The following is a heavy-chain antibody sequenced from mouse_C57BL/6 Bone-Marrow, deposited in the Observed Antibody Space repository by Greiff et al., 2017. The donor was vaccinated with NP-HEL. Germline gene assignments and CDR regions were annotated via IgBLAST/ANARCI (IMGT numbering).Heavy chain of an antibody. V-gene: IGHV1-61*01. CDR3: ARSLTTVGDY. CDR1: GYTFTSYW. Sequence: QVQLKQPGAELVRPGSSVKLSCKASGYTFTSYWMDWVKQRPGQGLEWIGNIYPSDSETHYNQKFKDKATLTVDKSSSTAYMQLSSLTSEDSAVYYCARSLTTVGDYWGQGTTLTVSS. J-gene: IGHJ2*01. D-gene: IGHD1-1*01. CDR2: IYPSDSET.